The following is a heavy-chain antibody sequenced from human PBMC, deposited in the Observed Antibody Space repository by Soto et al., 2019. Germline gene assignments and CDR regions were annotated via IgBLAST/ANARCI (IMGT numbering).Heavy chain of an antibody. J-gene: IGHJ4*02. Sequence: XETLSLTCAVYGWSFSGYYWSWIRQPPGKGLEWIGEINHSGSTNYNPSLKSRVTISVDTSKNQFSLKLSSVTAADTAVYYCARGRQPYYDFWSGYYPGPSYFDYWGQGTLVTVSS. CDR3: ARGRQPYYDFWSGYYPGPSYFDY. CDR2: INHSGST. V-gene: IGHV4-34*01. CDR1: GWSFSGYY. D-gene: IGHD3-3*01.